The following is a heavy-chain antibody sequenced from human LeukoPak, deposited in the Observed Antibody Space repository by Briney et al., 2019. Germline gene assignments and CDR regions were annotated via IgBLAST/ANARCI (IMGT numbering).Heavy chain of an antibody. D-gene: IGHD6-25*01. CDR3: ARDRGRYYMDV. CDR2: ISSSGSTI. CDR1: GFTFSSYE. V-gene: IGHV3-48*03. J-gene: IGHJ6*03. Sequence: GGSLRLSCAASGFTFSSYEMNWVRQAPGKGLEWVSYISSSGSTIYYADSVKGRFTISRDNAKNSLYLQMNSLRAGDTAVYYCARDRGRYYMDVWGKGTTVTISS.